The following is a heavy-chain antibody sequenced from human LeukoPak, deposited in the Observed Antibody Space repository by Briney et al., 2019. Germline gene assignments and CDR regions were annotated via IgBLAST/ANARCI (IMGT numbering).Heavy chain of an antibody. Sequence: GGSLRLSCVASAFTFSSQSMTWVRQAPGKGLEWVSYISSGSSTIYYADSVKGRFTISRDNAKNSLYLQMNSLRDEDTAVYYCARGKSYYDSSGPIYYFDYWGQGTLVTVSS. CDR1: AFTFSSQS. J-gene: IGHJ4*02. D-gene: IGHD3-22*01. CDR2: ISSGSSTI. V-gene: IGHV3-48*02. CDR3: ARGKSYYDSSGPIYYFDY.